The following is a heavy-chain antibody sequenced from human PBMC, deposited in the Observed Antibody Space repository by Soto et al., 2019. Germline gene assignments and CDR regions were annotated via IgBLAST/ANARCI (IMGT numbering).Heavy chain of an antibody. CDR2: IYYSGST. CDR3: ARLPSGSGSYPYYGMDV. CDR1: GCSISSYY. D-gene: IGHD3-10*01. J-gene: IGHJ6*02. V-gene: IGHV4-59*08. Sequence: SETLSLTCTVSGCSISSYYWSWIRQPPGKGLEWIGYIYYSGSTNYNPSLKSRVTISVDTCKNQFSLKLSSVTAADTAVYYCARLPSGSGSYPYYGMDVWAQGTKVTVSS.